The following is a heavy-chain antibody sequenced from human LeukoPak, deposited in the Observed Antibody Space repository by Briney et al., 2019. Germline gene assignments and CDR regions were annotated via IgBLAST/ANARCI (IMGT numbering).Heavy chain of an antibody. J-gene: IGHJ6*02. CDR3: ATFWSGSMDV. V-gene: IGHV3-69-1*01. CDR2: ISSSSYI. CDR1: GFTFDDDA. D-gene: IGHD3-3*01. Sequence: GSLLLSCAASGFTFDDDAMHWVRRAPGKGLEWVSSISSSSYIYYADSVKGRFTISRDNAKNSLYLQMNSLRAEDTAVYYCATFWSGSMDVWGQGTTVTVSS.